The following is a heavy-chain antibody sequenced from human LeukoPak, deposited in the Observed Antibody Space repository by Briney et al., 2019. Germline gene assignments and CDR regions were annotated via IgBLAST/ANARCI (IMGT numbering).Heavy chain of an antibody. CDR2: IYYSGST. D-gene: IGHD2-21*01. Sequence: SETLSLTCTVSGGSISSYYWSWIRQPPGKGLEWIGYIYYSGSTNYNPSLKSRVTISVDTSKNQFSLKLSSVTAADTAVYYCAKHAGWPDLDAFDIWGQGTMVTVSS. J-gene: IGHJ3*02. V-gene: IGHV4-59*08. CDR1: GGSISSYY. CDR3: AKHAGWPDLDAFDI.